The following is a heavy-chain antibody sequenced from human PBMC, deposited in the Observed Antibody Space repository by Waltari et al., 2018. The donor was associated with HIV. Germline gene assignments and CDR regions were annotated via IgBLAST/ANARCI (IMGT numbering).Heavy chain of an antibody. CDR1: GFTVSSNY. J-gene: IGHJ4*02. D-gene: IGHD6-25*01. CDR2: IYSGGST. V-gene: IGHV3-66*01. CDR3: ARALFGAATTPFDY. Sequence: EVQLVESGGGLVQPGGSLRLSCAASGFTVSSNYMSWARQAPGKGLEWVSVIYSGGSTYYADSVKGRFTISRDNSKNTLYLQMNSLRAEDTAVYYCARALFGAATTPFDYWGQGTLVTVSS.